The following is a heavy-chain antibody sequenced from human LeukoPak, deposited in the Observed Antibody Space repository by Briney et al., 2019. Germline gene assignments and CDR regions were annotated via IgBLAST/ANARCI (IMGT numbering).Heavy chain of an antibody. D-gene: IGHD6-19*01. V-gene: IGHV3-48*03. CDR2: ISSSGSTI. Sequence: GGSLRLSCAASGFTFSSYEINWVRQAPGKGLEWVSYISSSGSTIYYADSVKGRFTISRDNAKNSLYLQMNSLRAEDTAVYYCARDDRGIAVAYDYWGQGTLVTVSS. CDR1: GFTFSSYE. CDR3: ARDDRGIAVAYDY. J-gene: IGHJ4*02.